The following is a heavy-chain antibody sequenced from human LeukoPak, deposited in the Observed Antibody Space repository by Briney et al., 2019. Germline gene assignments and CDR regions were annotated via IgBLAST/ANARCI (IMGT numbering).Heavy chain of an antibody. Sequence: GGSLRLPCAASGFTFSSYWMHWVRQAPGKGLVWVSRINSDGSSTSYADSVKGRFTISRDNAKNTLYLQMNSLRAEDTAVYYCAKALGDIVVVVAADDAFDIWGQGTMVTVSS. CDR2: INSDGSST. V-gene: IGHV3-74*01. D-gene: IGHD2-15*01. CDR3: AKALGDIVVVVAADDAFDI. CDR1: GFTFSSYW. J-gene: IGHJ3*02.